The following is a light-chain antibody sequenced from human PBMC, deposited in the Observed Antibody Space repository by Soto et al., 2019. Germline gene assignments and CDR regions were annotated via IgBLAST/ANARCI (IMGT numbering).Light chain of an antibody. V-gene: IGKV1-5*03. Sequence: DIKMTQSPSTLSGSVGDRVTITCRASQTISSWLAWYQQKPGKAPKLLIYKASTLKSGVQSRFSGSGSGTEFTLTISSLQPDDFATYYCKHYNSYSEAFGQGTKVDNK. CDR1: QTISSW. CDR3: KHYNSYSEA. CDR2: KAS. J-gene: IGKJ1*01.